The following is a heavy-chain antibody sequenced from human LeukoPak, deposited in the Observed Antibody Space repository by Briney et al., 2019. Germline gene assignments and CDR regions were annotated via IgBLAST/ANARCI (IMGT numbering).Heavy chain of an antibody. CDR1: GFPFHDYA. D-gene: IGHD3-22*01. V-gene: IGHV3-9*01. J-gene: IGHJ4*02. CDR2: IRWNSDNI. CDR3: AKGPYFYDSPIDY. Sequence: GGSLRLSCAASGFPFHDYAMHWVRQAPGKGLEWVSSIRWNSDNIAYADSVRGRFTISRDNAKSSLYLQMNSLRGEDTAFYYCAKGPYFYDSPIDYWGQGTLVTVST.